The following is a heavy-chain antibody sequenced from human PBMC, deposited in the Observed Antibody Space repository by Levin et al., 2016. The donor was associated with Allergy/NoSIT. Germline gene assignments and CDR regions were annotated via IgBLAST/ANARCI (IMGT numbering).Heavy chain of an antibody. D-gene: IGHD3-10*01. CDR1: GFTFSSYS. CDR2: MSSDLSTK. V-gene: IGHV3-48*02. CDR3: VRDVFYRYGSRGSAMDI. J-gene: IGHJ6*02. Sequence: GGSLRLSCAASGFTFSSYSMNWVRQAPGKGLEWVSYMSSDLSTKYYADSVKGRFTISRDNAENSLYLEMNSLRDEDTAIYYCVRDVFYRYGSRGSAMDIWGQGTTVTSP.